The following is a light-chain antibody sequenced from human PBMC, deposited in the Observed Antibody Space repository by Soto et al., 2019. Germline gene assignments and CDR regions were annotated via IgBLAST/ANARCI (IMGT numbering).Light chain of an antibody. CDR2: GNT. CDR3: QSYDSSLSVLYV. V-gene: IGLV1-40*01. CDR1: SSNIGAGYE. Sequence: QSALTQPPSVSGAPGQTVTLSCTGSSSNIGAGYEVHWFQQLPGTAPKLLIYGNTNRPSGVPDRFSGSKSDTSASLAITGLQPEDEADYYCQSYDSSLSVLYVFGTGTKVTVL. J-gene: IGLJ1*01.